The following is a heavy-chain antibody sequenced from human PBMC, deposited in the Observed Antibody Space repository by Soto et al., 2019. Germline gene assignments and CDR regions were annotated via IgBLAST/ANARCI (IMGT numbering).Heavy chain of an antibody. J-gene: IGHJ5*02. CDR3: ARDRDEGSSYWFDP. D-gene: IGHD6-6*01. CDR1: GDSISSGGYY. V-gene: IGHV4-31*11. CDR2: IYYSGST. Sequence: SETLSLTCAVSGDSISSGGYYGSWIRQHPGTGLEWIGYIYYSGSTYYNPSLKSRVTISVDTSKNQFSLKLSSVTAADTAVYYCARDRDEGSSYWFDPWGQGTLVTVSS.